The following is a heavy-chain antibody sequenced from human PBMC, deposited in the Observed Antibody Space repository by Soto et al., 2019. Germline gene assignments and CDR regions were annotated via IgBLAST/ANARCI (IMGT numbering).Heavy chain of an antibody. V-gene: IGHV4-31*03. CDR1: GDSIGTGGYY. CDR3: ATNHDDISGRTPLLFDS. Sequence: QVQLQESGPGLVKPSQTLSLTCTVSGDSIGTGGYYWDWIRQHPGKGPGWIGYIHYSGSTYYNPSLKSRLTISLDTSKNQFSLHLSSVTAADTAVYYCATNHDDISGRTPLLFDSWGQGTLVTVSS. J-gene: IGHJ4*02. D-gene: IGHD3-22*01. CDR2: IHYSGST.